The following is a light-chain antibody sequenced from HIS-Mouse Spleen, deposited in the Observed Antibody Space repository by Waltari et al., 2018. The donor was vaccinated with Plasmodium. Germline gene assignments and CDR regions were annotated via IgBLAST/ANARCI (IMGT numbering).Light chain of an antibody. Sequence: QLVLTQSPSASASLGASVKLTCTLSSGHSSYAIAWHQQQPEKGPRYLMKLNSDGSHSKGDGSPDRFSGSGAGAERYLTISSLQSEDEADYYCQTWGTGMGVFGGGTKLTVL. CDR3: QTWGTGMGV. J-gene: IGLJ2*01. CDR2: LNSDGSH. V-gene: IGLV4-69*01. CDR1: SGHSSYA.